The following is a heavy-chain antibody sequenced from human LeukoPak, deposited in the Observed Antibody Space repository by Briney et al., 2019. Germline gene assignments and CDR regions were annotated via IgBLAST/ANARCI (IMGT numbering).Heavy chain of an antibody. CDR2: IYSGGST. CDR1: GFTVSSNY. V-gene: IGHV3-53*01. J-gene: IGHJ4*02. Sequence: PGGSLRLSCAASGFTVSSNYMSWVRQAPGKGLEWVSVIYSGGSTYYADSVKGQFTISRDNSKNTLYLQMNSLRAEDTAVYYCARGRYSYGLDYWGQGTLVTVSS. D-gene: IGHD5-18*01. CDR3: ARGRYSYGLDY.